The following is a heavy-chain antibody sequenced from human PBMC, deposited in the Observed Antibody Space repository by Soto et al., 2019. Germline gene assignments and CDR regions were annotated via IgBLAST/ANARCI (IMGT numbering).Heavy chain of an antibody. D-gene: IGHD3-22*01. Sequence: QVQLVQSGAEVKKPGSSVKVSCKASGGTFSTYTITWVRQAPGQGLEWMGRIIPIIGIINYAQKFQGRVPITADKITGTAYMELTRLRSDDTAVYYCAGDPDSHYNDSHASSYPWGQGTLVTVSS. CDR2: IIPIIGII. V-gene: IGHV1-69*08. J-gene: IGHJ5*02. CDR1: GGTFSTYT. CDR3: AGDPDSHYNDSHASSYP.